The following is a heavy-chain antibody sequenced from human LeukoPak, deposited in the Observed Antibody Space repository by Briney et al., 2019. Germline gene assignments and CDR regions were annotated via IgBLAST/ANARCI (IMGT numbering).Heavy chain of an antibody. V-gene: IGHV3-23*01. CDR3: AKDEKAWGYFDY. CDR1: GFTFSSYA. Sequence: GGSLRPSCAASGFTFSSYAMSWVRQAPGKGLEWVSAISGSGGSTYYADSVKGRFTISRDNSKNTLYLQMNSLRAEDTAVYYCAKDEKAWGYFDYWGQGTLVTVSS. J-gene: IGHJ4*02. D-gene: IGHD3-16*01. CDR2: ISGSGGST.